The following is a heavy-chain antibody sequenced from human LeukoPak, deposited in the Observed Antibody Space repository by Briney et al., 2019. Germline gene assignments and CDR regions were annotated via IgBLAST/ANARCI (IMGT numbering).Heavy chain of an antibody. J-gene: IGHJ3*02. CDR1: GFTFSSYG. V-gene: IGHV3-23*01. Sequence: GGSLRLSCAASGFTFSSYGMSWVRQAPGKGLEWVSGISGSGGYTNYADSVKGRFTISRDNSKNTLHLQMNSLRAEDTAVYYCARDNIPRSTYYYDSSGAQGAFDIWGQGTMVTVSS. CDR2: ISGSGGYT. CDR3: ARDNIPRSTYYYDSSGAQGAFDI. D-gene: IGHD3-22*01.